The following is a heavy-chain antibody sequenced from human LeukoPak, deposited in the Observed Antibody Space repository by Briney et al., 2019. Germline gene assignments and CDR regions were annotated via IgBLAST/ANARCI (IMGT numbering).Heavy chain of an antibody. V-gene: IGHV3-23*01. CDR3: AKETGIILVRGAVDY. CDR1: GFAFRSYA. CDR2: TSGRGGNP. D-gene: IGHD3-10*01. Sequence: QPRGPLRLSGASSGFAFRSYAMSWVGQAPGKGLDGVAVTSGRGGNPYYADSVKGRFNISRDNSKNTLYLHTNSLRAEDTALYYCAKETGIILVRGAVDYWGQGTLVTVSS. J-gene: IGHJ4*02.